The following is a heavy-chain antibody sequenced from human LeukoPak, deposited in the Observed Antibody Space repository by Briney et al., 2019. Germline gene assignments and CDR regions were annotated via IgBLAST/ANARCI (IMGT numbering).Heavy chain of an antibody. Sequence: PSETLSLTCTVSGGSISSDNYYWNWIRQPPGKGLEWIGYIYYSGSTSYNPSLKSRVTISVDTSKNQFSLKLSSVTAADTAVYYCARSWGYSYGSLWKDYYYYYMDVWGKGTTVTVSS. J-gene: IGHJ6*03. V-gene: IGHV4-61*01. CDR3: ARSWGYSYGSLWKDYYYYYMDV. CDR1: GGSISSDNYY. D-gene: IGHD5-18*01. CDR2: IYYSGST.